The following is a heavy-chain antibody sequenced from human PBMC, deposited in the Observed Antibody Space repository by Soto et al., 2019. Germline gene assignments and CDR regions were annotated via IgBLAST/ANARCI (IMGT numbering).Heavy chain of an antibody. CDR3: ARDYYYALYV. CDR1: GDSVSSNSST. J-gene: IGHJ6*02. V-gene: IGHV6-1*01. CDR2: TFYRSKYYY. Sequence: SQTLSLTCAVSGDSVSSNSSTWNWIRQSPSRGLEWLGRTFYRSKYYYDYAVSVKSRITINPDTSKNQFSLQLSSVTPEDTAVYYCARDYYYALYVWGQGTTVTVSS.